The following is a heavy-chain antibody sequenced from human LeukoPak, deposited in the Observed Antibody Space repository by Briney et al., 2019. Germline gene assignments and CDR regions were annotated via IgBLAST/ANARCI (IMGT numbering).Heavy chain of an antibody. V-gene: IGHV4-34*01. Sequence: SETLSLTCAVYGGSFSGYYWSWIRQPAGKGLEGIGEMNHSGSTNYNPSLKSRVTVSVDTSKNQFSLKLSSVTAADTAVYYCARAPNLPPGNWFDPWGQGTLVTVSS. D-gene: IGHD1-14*01. J-gene: IGHJ5*02. CDR2: MNHSGST. CDR3: ARAPNLPPGNWFDP. CDR1: GGSFSGYY.